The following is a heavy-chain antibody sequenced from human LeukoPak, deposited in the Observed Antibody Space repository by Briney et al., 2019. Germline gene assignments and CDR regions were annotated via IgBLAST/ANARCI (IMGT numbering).Heavy chain of an antibody. CDR2: IYTSGST. CDR3: ARTSWVTDFDY. V-gene: IGHV4-4*07. Sequence: SETLSLTCTVSGGSISNYYWGWIRQPAGKGLEWIGRIYTSGSTNYNPSLKSRVTISVDKSKNQFSLKLSSVTAADTAVYYCARTSWVTDFDYWGQGTLVTVSS. J-gene: IGHJ4*02. D-gene: IGHD2-21*02. CDR1: GGSISNYY.